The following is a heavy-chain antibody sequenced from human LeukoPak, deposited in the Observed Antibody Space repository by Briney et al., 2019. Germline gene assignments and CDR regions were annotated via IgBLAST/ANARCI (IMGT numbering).Heavy chain of an antibody. J-gene: IGHJ5*02. CDR2: IKADGSEA. V-gene: IGHV3-7*01. D-gene: IGHD3-16*01. Sequence: GGSLRLSCAASGFTFSSHWMSWVRQAPGKGLEWVGNIKADGSEAYHVDSVKGRFTISRDNARNSLFLQMNSLRVEDTAVYYCTSQSYARFDPWGQGTLVTVSS. CDR3: TSQSYARFDP. CDR1: GFTFSSHW.